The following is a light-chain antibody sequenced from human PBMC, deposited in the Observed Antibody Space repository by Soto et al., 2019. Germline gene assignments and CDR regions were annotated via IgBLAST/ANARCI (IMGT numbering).Light chain of an antibody. CDR1: QGISSS. V-gene: IGKV1-9*01. Sequence: DIQMTQSPSSLSASVGDRVTITCRASQGISSSLAWYQHKPGKAPKLLISAASTLQSGVPSRLSGSGSGTDFTLTISSLQSEDFAVYYCQHYHGWPITFGQGTRLEI. CDR2: AAS. J-gene: IGKJ5*01. CDR3: QHYHGWPIT.